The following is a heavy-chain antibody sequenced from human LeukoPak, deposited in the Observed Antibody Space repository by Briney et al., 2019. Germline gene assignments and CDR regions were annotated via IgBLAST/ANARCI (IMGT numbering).Heavy chain of an antibody. CDR3: ARGRWFGDETDVFDN. Sequence: GGSLRLSCAASGFTFSSYSMNWVRQAPGKGLEWVSCISSSSSYIYYADSVKGRFTISRDNAKNSLYLQMNSLRAEDTAVYYCARGRWFGDETDVFDNWGQGTKVTVSS. CDR2: ISSSSSYI. D-gene: IGHD3-10*01. J-gene: IGHJ3*02. CDR1: GFTFSSYS. V-gene: IGHV3-21*01.